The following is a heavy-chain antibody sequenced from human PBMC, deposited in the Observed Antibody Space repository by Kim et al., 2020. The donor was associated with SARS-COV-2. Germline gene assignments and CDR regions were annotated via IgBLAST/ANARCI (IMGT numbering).Heavy chain of an antibody. Sequence: GGSLRLSCAASGFTFSSYSMNWVRQAPGKGLEWVSYISSSSSTIYYADSVKGRFTISRDNAKNSLYLQMNSLRDEDTAVYYCARVGGYYGSGSSDAFDIWGQGTMVTVSS. D-gene: IGHD3-10*01. CDR1: GFTFSSYS. CDR3: ARVGGYYGSGSSDAFDI. J-gene: IGHJ3*02. CDR2: ISSSSSTI. V-gene: IGHV3-48*02.